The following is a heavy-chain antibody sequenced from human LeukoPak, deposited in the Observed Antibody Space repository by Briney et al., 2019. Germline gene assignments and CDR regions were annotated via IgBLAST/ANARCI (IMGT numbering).Heavy chain of an antibody. J-gene: IGHJ6*02. V-gene: IGHV3-33*01. Sequence: GGSLRLPCAASGFTFSSYGMHWVRQAPGKGLEWVAVIWYDGSNKYYADSVKGRFTISRDNSKNTLYLQMNSLRAEDTAVYYCARELYYYDSSGYLYYYYGMDVWGQGTTVTVSS. CDR2: IWYDGSNK. CDR3: ARELYYYDSSGYLYYYYGMDV. D-gene: IGHD3-22*01. CDR1: GFTFSSYG.